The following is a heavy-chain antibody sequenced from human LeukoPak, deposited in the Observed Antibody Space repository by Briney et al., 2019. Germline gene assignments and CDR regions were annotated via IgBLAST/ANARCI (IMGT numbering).Heavy chain of an antibody. Sequence: GESLKISCKGSGYSFTSYWIGWVRQLPGKGLERMGIIYPGDSDTRYSPSFQGQVTISADKSISTAYLQWSSLKASDTAMYYCARVLTAGDYNDAFDIWGQGTMVTVSS. D-gene: IGHD4-17*01. CDR3: ARVLTAGDYNDAFDI. V-gene: IGHV5-51*01. J-gene: IGHJ3*02. CDR2: IYPGDSDT. CDR1: GYSFTSYW.